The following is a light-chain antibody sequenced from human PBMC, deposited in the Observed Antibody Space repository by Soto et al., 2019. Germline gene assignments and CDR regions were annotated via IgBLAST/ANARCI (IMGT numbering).Light chain of an antibody. CDR3: QQYNSYSTWT. J-gene: IGKJ1*01. Sequence: DIQMTQSPSSLSAFVGDRVTITCRASQSIGSWLAWYQQKPGKAPKLLIYKASTLESGVPSRFSGSGSGTEFTLTISSLQPDDFATYYCQQYNSYSTWTFGQGTKVDIK. CDR1: QSIGSW. CDR2: KAS. V-gene: IGKV1-5*03.